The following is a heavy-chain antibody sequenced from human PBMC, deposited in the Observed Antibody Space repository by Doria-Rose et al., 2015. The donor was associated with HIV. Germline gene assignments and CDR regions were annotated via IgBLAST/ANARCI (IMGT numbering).Heavy chain of an antibody. Sequence: QVQLQQWGAGLLKPSETLSLTCAVYGGSFSGYYWSWIRQPPGKGLEWIGEIDHSGSTKNNPSLKSRVTISVDTSKKQVSLKRNAVTAADAAVYYCARGTWGQLALFDYWGPGTLVTVSS. D-gene: IGHD6-13*01. CDR3: ARGTWGQLALFDY. V-gene: IGHV4-34*01. CDR2: IDHSGST. J-gene: IGHJ4*02. CDR1: GGSFSGYY.